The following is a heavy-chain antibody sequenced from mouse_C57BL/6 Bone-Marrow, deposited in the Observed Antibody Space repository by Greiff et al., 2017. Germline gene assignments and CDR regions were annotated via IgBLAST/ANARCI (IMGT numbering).Heavy chain of an antibody. CDR1: GYTFTSYW. D-gene: IGHD2-3*01. J-gene: IGHJ2*01. CDR3: ARFYDGYLLYFDY. Sequence: QVQLQQPGAGLVLPGASVRLSCTASGYTFTSYWMHWVKQRPGQGLEWIGDIDHSDSYTTYNQKSKGKSPLTLDKSSRTAYIHLRSLTSADSAVYYCARFYDGYLLYFDYWGQGTTLTVSA. V-gene: IGHV1-69*01. CDR2: IDHSDSYT.